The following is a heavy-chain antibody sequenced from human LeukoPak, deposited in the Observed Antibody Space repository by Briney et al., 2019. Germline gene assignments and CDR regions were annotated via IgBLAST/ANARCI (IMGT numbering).Heavy chain of an antibody. CDR1: GGSFSGYY. CDR2: INHSGST. Sequence: SSETLSLTCAVYGGSFSGYYWSWIRQPPGKGLEWIGEINHSGSTNYNPSLKSRVTISVDTSKNQFSLKLSSVTAADTAVYYCARVSIPAADCDYWGQGTLVTVSS. J-gene: IGHJ4*02. CDR3: ARVSIPAADCDY. D-gene: IGHD2-2*01. V-gene: IGHV4-34*01.